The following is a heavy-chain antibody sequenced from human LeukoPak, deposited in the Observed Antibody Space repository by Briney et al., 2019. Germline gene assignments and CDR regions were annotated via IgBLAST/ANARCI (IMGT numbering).Heavy chain of an antibody. J-gene: IGHJ6*03. CDR1: GYTFTGYY. CDR3: ARTRGAPLVTGYYYMDV. V-gene: IGHV1-2*02. CDR2: INPNSGGT. D-gene: IGHD4-23*01. Sequence: ASVKVSCKPSGYTFTGYYMHWVRQAPGPGLEGMGWINPNSGGTNYAQKFQGRVTMTRDTSISTAYMELSSLRSEDTAVYYCARTRGAPLVTGYYYMDVWGKGTTVTVSS.